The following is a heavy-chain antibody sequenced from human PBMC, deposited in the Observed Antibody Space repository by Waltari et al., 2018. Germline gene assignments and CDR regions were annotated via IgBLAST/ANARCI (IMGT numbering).Heavy chain of an antibody. J-gene: IGHJ5*02. V-gene: IGHV3-53*01. Sequence: EVFLVESGGGLIQPGGSLRLSCAASGLIVISKRMIWVSPPPGKGLEWVSIIYSGGGTYYTDSVKGRFTISRDNSRNTVYLQMNSLRAEDTAIYYCARGNSANYWTDWFDPWGQGTLVSVSS. CDR1: GLIVISKR. CDR3: ARGNSANYWTDWFDP. D-gene: IGHD4-4*01. CDR2: IYSGGGT.